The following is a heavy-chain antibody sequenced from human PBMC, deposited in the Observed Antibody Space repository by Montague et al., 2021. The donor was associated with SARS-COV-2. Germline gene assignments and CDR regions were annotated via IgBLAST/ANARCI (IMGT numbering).Heavy chain of an antibody. J-gene: IGHJ6*02. V-gene: IGHV3-48*03. CDR2: ISSSGGGSTK. CDR1: GFIFSSYE. CDR3: ARDRDWDDWCGMDV. Sequence: SLGLSCAASGFIFSSYEMTWVRQAPGKGLEWISYISSSGGGSTKHYTDSVKGRFTISRDNAKNSLYLQMNSLRVEDTAIYYCARDRDWDDWCGMDVWGQGTTVTVSS. D-gene: IGHD2-21*01.